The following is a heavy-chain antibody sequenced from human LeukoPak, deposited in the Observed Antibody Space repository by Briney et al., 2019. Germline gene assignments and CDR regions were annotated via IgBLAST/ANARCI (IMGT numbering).Heavy chain of an antibody. CDR1: GFTFSRHW. CDR2: IKTDGSST. CDR3: ARGGSPPEALGDAFDI. D-gene: IGHD1-26*01. V-gene: IGHV3-74*01. Sequence: GGSLRLSCAASGFTFSRHWMHWVGQGPGKGLVWVSRIKTDGSSTNYADYADSVKGRFTISRDDAKTTLYLQMNSLRGEDTAVYYCARGGSPPEALGDAFDIWGQGTLVTVAS. J-gene: IGHJ3*02.